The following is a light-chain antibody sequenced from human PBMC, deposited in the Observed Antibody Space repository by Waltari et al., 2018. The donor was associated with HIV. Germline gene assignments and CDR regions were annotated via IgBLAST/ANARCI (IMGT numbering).Light chain of an antibody. CDR2: EVS. CDR3: GSYTTSSTPYV. CDR1: SSDIGGHNY. V-gene: IGLV2-14*01. Sequence: QSALTQPASVSGSPGQSITISCTGTSSDIGGHNYVSWYQQHPGKAPKLIIYEVSNRPSGVSNRFSGSKSGNSASLPISGLPPEDEADYYCGSYTTSSTPYVFGTGTKVTVL. J-gene: IGLJ1*01.